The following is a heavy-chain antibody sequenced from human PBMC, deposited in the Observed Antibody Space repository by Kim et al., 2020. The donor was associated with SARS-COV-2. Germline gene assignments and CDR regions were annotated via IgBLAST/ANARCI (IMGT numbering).Heavy chain of an antibody. D-gene: IGHD3-16*02. Sequence: ASVKVSCKASGYTFTSYYMHWVRQAPGQGLEWMGIINPSGGSTSYAQKFQGRVAMTRDTSTSTVYMELSSLRSEDTAVYYCARELYPKVPFDYWGQGTLVTVSS. V-gene: IGHV1-46*01. CDR1: GYTFTSYY. J-gene: IGHJ4*02. CDR2: INPSGGST. CDR3: ARELYPKVPFDY.